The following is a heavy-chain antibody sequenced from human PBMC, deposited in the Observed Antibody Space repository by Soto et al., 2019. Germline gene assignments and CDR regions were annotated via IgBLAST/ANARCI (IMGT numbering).Heavy chain of an antibody. V-gene: IGHV1-3*01. Sequence: QVQLVQSGAEVKKPGASVKVSCKASGYTFTSYAMHWVRQAPGQRLEWMGWINAGNGNTKYSQKFQGRVTITRDTSESTAYMELSSLRAEDTAVYYCARDFGGAVHCYYCYYVDVWGKGTTVTVSS. J-gene: IGHJ6*03. D-gene: IGHD1-26*01. CDR2: INAGNGNT. CDR3: ARDFGGAVHCYYCYYVDV. CDR1: GYTFTSYA.